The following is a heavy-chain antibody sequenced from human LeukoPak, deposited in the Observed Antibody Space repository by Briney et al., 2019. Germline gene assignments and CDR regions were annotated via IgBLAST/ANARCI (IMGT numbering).Heavy chain of an antibody. J-gene: IGHJ4*02. D-gene: IGHD6-19*01. V-gene: IGHV4-59*01. CDR1: GGSISNDY. Sequence: PSETLSLTCTVSGGSISNDYWRWIRQPPGKGLEWIGYIYNSGSTNYNPSLKSRVTIAVDTSKNQFSLKLSSVTAADTAVYYCARVGNGCLDCWGQGTLVTVSS. CDR3: ARVGNGCLDC. CDR2: IYNSGST.